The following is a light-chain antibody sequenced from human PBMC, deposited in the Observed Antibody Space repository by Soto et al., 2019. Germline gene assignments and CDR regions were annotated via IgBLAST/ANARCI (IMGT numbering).Light chain of an antibody. Sequence: QSVLTQPPSVSAAPGHKVTISCSVTASNIGNDYVSWYQQLPGEAPQLLIYDNNKRPSGIPDRFSGSRSDTSATLGITGLQTGDEAEYYCGAWDTSLNVYVFGSGTKVTVL. V-gene: IGLV1-51*01. CDR1: ASNIGNDY. J-gene: IGLJ1*01. CDR2: DNN. CDR3: GAWDTSLNVYV.